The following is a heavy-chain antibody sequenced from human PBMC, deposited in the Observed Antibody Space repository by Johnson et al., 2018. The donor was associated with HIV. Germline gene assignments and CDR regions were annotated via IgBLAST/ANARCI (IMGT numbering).Heavy chain of an antibody. CDR2: ISGSGGST. D-gene: IGHD2-15*01. CDR1: GFTFSSYD. CDR3: TRDRTYCSGGSCYFDAFDI. Sequence: VQLVESGGGLVQPGGSLKLSGAASGFTFSSYDMHWVRQAPGKGLEWVSAISGSGGSTYYADPVKGRFTISRDNSKNKLYLQMNSLRAEETAVYYCTRDRTYCSGGSCYFDAFDIWGQGTMVTVSS. V-gene: IGHV3-23*04. J-gene: IGHJ3*02.